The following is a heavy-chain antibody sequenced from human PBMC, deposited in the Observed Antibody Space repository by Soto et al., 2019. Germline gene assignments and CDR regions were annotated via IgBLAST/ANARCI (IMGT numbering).Heavy chain of an antibody. CDR1: GFTLSSYS. J-gene: IGHJ4*02. Sequence: GGSLRLSCAASGFTLSSYSMNWVRQAPEKGLEWVSSISSSSSYIYYADSVKGRFTISRDNAKNSLYLQMNSLRAEDTAVYYCARANRGGSSWYADGERYFDYWGQGTLVTVSS. V-gene: IGHV3-21*01. D-gene: IGHD6-13*01. CDR2: ISSSSSYI. CDR3: ARANRGGSSWYADGERYFDY.